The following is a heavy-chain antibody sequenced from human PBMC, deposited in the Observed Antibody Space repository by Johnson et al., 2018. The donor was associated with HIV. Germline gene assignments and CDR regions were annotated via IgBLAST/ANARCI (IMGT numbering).Heavy chain of an antibody. Sequence: VQLVESGGGLVQPGGSLKLSCAASGFTFSGSDMHWVRQASGKGLEWVGRIRSKTDGGTTDYAAPVKGRFTISRDDSKNTLYLQMNSLKTEDTAVYYCTTCSRSGAFDIWGQGTMVTVSS. CDR3: TTCSRSGAFDI. V-gene: IGHV3-15*01. CDR2: IRSKTDGGTT. J-gene: IGHJ3*02. D-gene: IGHD6-13*01. CDR1: GFTFSGSD.